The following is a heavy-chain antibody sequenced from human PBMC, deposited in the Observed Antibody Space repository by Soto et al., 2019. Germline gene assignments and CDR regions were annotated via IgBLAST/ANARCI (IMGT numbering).Heavy chain of an antibody. D-gene: IGHD2-21*02. V-gene: IGHV3-23*01. CDR3: AKEECEGGDCYPGYHVDY. Sequence: DVQLLESGGGLVQPGGSLRLSCAASTFTFSNYAMSWVRQAPGKGLEWVSAISGDGGTTYYADSVKGRFTISRDNSKNTLFLEVDSLRAEDTAVYYCAKEECEGGDCYPGYHVDYWGQGTLVTVSS. CDR1: TFTFSNYA. CDR2: ISGDGGTT. J-gene: IGHJ4*02.